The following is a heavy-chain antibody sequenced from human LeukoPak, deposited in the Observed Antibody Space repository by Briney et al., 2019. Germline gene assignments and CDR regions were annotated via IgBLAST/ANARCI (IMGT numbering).Heavy chain of an antibody. J-gene: IGHJ6*02. CDR2: IIPILGIA. CDR3: ARGLGSGSLIYGMDV. Sequence: SVMVSCKASGGTFSSYAISWVRQAPGQGLEWMGRIIPILGIANYAQKFQGRVTITADKSTSTAYMELSSLRSEDTAVYYCARGLGSGSLIYGMDVWGQGTTVTVSS. V-gene: IGHV1-69*04. D-gene: IGHD3-10*01. CDR1: GGTFSSYA.